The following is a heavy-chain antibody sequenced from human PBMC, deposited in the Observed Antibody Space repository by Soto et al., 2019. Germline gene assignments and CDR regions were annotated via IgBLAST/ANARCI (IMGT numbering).Heavy chain of an antibody. V-gene: IGHV3-7*04. CDR1: GFSFRSDW. CDR3: SGGVGDAF. J-gene: IGHJ4*02. CDR2: TNQDGSQK. Sequence: EEQLVESGGGLVQPGGSLRLTCAVSGFSFRSDWMNWVRQAPGKGLEWVAHTNQDGSQKYYVDSVKGRFTIFRDNDKNSLSLQMNSLRVEDTAVCYCSGGVGDAFWGQGTLVTVSS. D-gene: IGHD1-26*01.